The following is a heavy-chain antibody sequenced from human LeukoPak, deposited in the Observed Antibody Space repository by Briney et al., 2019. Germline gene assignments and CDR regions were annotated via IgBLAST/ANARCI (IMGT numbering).Heavy chain of an antibody. CDR1: GYTFTGYY. CDR3: ARDGSLAY. CDR2: IDSNSGAT. J-gene: IGHJ4*02. Sequence: ASVKVSCKASGYTFTGYYIHWVRQAPGQGLEWMGWIDSNSGATNYAQKFQGRVTMTRDTSISTAYMELTRLASDDTAVYYCARDGSLAYWGQGTLVTVSS. D-gene: IGHD5-12*01. V-gene: IGHV1-2*02.